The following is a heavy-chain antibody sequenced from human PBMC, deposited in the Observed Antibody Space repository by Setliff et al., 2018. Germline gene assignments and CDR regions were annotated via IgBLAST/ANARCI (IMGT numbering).Heavy chain of an antibody. CDR2: IHYSGST. V-gene: IGHV4-30-4*08. Sequence: PSETLSLTCTASGGSISSGDYYWSWIRQPPGKGLEWIGYIHYSGSTYYNPSLKSRVTISVDTSKNQFSLKLSSVTAADTAVYYCARGGEGALGIPYYGMDVWGQGTTVTVSS. D-gene: IGHD2-21*01. J-gene: IGHJ6*02. CDR3: ARGGEGALGIPYYGMDV. CDR1: GGSISSGDYY.